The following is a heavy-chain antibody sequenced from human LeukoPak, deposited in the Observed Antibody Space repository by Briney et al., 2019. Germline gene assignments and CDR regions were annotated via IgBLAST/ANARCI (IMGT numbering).Heavy chain of an antibody. J-gene: IGHJ5*02. CDR3: ARVVVVAAKVGWFDP. CDR2: INPNSGGT. V-gene: IGHV1-2*02. Sequence: ASVKVSCKASGYTFTGYYMHWVRQAPGQGLEWMGWINPNSGGTNYAQKFQGRVTMTRDTSISTAYMELSRLRSDDTAVYYCARVVVVAAKVGWFDPWGQGTLVTVSS. CDR1: GYTFTGYY. D-gene: IGHD2-15*01.